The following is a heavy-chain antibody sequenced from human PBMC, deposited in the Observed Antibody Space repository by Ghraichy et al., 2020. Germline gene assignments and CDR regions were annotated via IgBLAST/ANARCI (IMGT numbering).Heavy chain of an antibody. CDR1: GFTFSSYA. D-gene: IGHD6-25*01. Sequence: GKSLNISCAASGFTFSSYAMSWVRQAPGKGLEWVSAISGSGGSTYYADSVKGRFTISRDNSKNTLYLQMNSLRAEDTAVYYCAKQVPPIAAMDAYWGQGTLVTVSS. CDR2: ISGSGGST. J-gene: IGHJ4*02. CDR3: AKQVPPIAAMDAY. V-gene: IGHV3-23*01.